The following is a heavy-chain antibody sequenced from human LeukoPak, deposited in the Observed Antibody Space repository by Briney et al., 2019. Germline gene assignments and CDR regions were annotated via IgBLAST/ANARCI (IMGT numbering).Heavy chain of an antibody. Sequence: GASVKVSCKASGYTFTSYDIKWVRQATGQGLEGMGWMNSNSGNKVYAQNFEGRVTMTRNTSISTAYMELSSLRSEDTAVYYCARDLRSDWYSSSSGSYWGQGTLVTVSS. D-gene: IGHD6-6*01. CDR2: MNSNSGNK. CDR3: ARDLRSDWYSSSSGSY. CDR1: GYTFTSYD. V-gene: IGHV1-8*01. J-gene: IGHJ4*02.